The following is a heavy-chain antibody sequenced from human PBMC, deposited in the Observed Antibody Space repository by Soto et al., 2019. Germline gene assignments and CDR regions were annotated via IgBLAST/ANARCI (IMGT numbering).Heavy chain of an antibody. CDR3: AKDKVKQQLVFDY. CDR1: GFTLSSYA. Sequence: SLRLSCAASGFTLSSYAMSWVRQAPGKGLEWVSAISGSGGSTYYADSVKGRFTISRDNSKNTLYLQMNSLRAEDTAVYYCAKDKVKQQLVFDYWGQGTLVTVSS. D-gene: IGHD6-13*01. CDR2: ISGSGGST. J-gene: IGHJ4*02. V-gene: IGHV3-23*01.